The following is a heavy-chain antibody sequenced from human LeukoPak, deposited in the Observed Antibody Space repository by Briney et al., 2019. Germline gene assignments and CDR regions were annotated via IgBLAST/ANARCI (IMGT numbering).Heavy chain of an antibody. D-gene: IGHD2-15*01. CDR1: GYTFSGYY. CDR2: INPHSGDT. Sequence: ASVKVSCKASGYTFSGYYMYWVRQAPGQGLEWVGWINPHSGDTKYAQMFQGRVSMTRDTSISTAYMELRRLRSDDTAVYYCASMGGGGHCSGGSCYPQFPPAYWGQGTLVTVSS. J-gene: IGHJ4*02. CDR3: ASMGGGGHCSGGSCYPQFPPAY. V-gene: IGHV1-2*02.